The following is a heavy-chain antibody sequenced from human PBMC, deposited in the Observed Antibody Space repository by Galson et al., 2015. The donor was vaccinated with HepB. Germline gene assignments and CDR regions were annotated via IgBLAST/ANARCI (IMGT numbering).Heavy chain of an antibody. J-gene: IGHJ4*02. CDR3: ATAAGGYCSSTSCYPLYYFDY. CDR1: GFTFSSYA. CDR2: ISGSGGST. V-gene: IGHV3-23*01. Sequence: SLRLSCAASGFTFSSYAMTWVRQAPGKGLEWVSAISGSGGSTYYADSVKGRFTISRDNSKNTLYLQMNSLRAEDTAVYYCATAAGGYCSSTSCYPLYYFDYWGQGTLVTVSS. D-gene: IGHD2-2*01.